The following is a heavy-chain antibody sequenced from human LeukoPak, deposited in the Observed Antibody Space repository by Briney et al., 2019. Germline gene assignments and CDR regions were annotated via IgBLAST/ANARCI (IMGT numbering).Heavy chain of an antibody. D-gene: IGHD2-2*01. CDR3: ARGVTGRYCSSTSCHWRAWFDP. V-gene: IGHV1-3*03. CDR1: GYTFTSYA. J-gene: IGHJ5*02. CDR2: INAGNGNT. Sequence: ASVKVSCQASGYTFTSYAMHWVRQAPGQRLEWMGWINAGNGNTKYSQEFQGRVTITRDTSASTAYMELSSLRSEDMAVYYCARGVTGRYCSSTSCHWRAWFDPWGQGTLVTVSS.